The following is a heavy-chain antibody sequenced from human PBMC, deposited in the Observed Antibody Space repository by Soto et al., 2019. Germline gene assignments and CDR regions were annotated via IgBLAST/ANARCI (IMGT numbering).Heavy chain of an antibody. CDR1: GFTFSSYA. J-gene: IGHJ4*02. D-gene: IGHD3-22*01. Sequence: GGSLRLSCAASGFTFSSYAMNWVRQAPGKGLEWVSAISGSAATTHFADSVKGRFTISRDNSKNTLYLQMNSLRAEDTAVYYCAIIDSSGYCSYWGQGTLVTVSS. V-gene: IGHV3-23*01. CDR2: ISGSAATT. CDR3: AIIDSSGYCSY.